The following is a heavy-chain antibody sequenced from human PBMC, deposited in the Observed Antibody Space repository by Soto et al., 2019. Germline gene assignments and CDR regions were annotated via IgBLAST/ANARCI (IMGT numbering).Heavy chain of an antibody. CDR3: ARDWGGEGTFDY. D-gene: IGHD3-16*01. CDR1: GFTLSSYS. J-gene: IGHJ4*02. Sequence: EVQLVESGGGLVKPGGSLRLSCAASGFTLSSYSMNWVRQAPGKGLVWVSSISSSSSYIYYADSVTGRFTISRDNAKNSRYLQMNSLRAEDTAVYYCARDWGGEGTFDYWGQGTRVTVSS. V-gene: IGHV3-21*01. CDR2: ISSSSSYI.